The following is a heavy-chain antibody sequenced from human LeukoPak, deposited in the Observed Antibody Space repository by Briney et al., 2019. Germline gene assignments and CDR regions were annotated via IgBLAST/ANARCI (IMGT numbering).Heavy chain of an antibody. D-gene: IGHD6-19*01. CDR3: ARSAVAGSNHWFDP. CDR2: IYSTGRT. V-gene: IGHV4-4*08. Sequence: SETLSLTCTVSGASIRSYSWGWIRQPAGKGLEWIGDIYSTGRTNYNPSLKSRVTMSLDTSRNQVSLNLNSLTAADTAVYYCARSAVAGSNHWFDPWGQRTQVTVSS. J-gene: IGHJ5*02. CDR1: GASIRSYS.